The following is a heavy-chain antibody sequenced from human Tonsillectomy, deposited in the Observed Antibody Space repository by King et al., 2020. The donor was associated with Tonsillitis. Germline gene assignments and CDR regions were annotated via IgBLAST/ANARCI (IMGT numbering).Heavy chain of an antibody. CDR1: GFTFSSYG. V-gene: IGHV3-30*02. Sequence: QLVQSGGGVVQPGGSLRLSCAASGFTFSSYGMHWVRQAQGKGLEWVALIRFDGSNKYYADSVKGRFTISRDNSKNTLYLQMNSLRAEDTAVYYCAKTHDYGDYFVDYWGQGTLVTVSS. D-gene: IGHD4-17*01. CDR3: AKTHDYGDYFVDY. CDR2: IRFDGSNK. J-gene: IGHJ4*02.